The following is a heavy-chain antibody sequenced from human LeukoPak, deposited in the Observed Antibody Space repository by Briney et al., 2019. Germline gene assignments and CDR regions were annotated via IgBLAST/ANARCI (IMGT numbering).Heavy chain of an antibody. D-gene: IGHD7-27*01. Sequence: SETLSLTCTVSGGSISSYYWSWIRQPPGKGLEWIGYIYYSGGTNYNPSLKSRVTISVDTSKNQFSLKLSSVTAADTAVYYCARVGGLNWGSFWDWYFDLWGRGTLVTVSS. CDR1: GGSISSYY. CDR3: ARVGGLNWGSFWDWYFDL. V-gene: IGHV4-59*01. J-gene: IGHJ2*01. CDR2: IYYSGGT.